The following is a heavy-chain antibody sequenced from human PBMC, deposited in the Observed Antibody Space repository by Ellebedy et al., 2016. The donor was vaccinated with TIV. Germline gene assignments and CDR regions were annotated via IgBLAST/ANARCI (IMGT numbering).Heavy chain of an antibody. V-gene: IGHV3-73*01. CDR3: TASAGTSSGGFDP. Sequence: GESLKIPCAASGFTFSGFTVHWVRQASGGGLEWLGRIRGKANNYATVYAASVKGRFTISRDDSENAAYLQMNSLKTEDTAIYYCTASAGTSSGGFDPWGQGTLVTVSS. D-gene: IGHD6-19*01. CDR2: IRGKANNYAT. J-gene: IGHJ5*02. CDR1: GFTFSGFT.